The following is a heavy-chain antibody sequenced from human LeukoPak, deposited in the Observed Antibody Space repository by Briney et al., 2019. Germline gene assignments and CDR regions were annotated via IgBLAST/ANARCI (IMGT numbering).Heavy chain of an antibody. CDR1: GYTFTGYY. CDR3: ARWLSWPSHRAFDI. V-gene: IGHV1-2*02. Sequence: GASVKVSCKASGYTFTGYYMHWVRQAPGQGLEWMGWINPNSGGTNYAQKFQGRVTMTRDTSISTAYMELSRLRSDDTAVYYCARWLSWPSHRAFDIWGQGTMVTVSS. CDR2: INPNSGGT. D-gene: IGHD6-13*01. J-gene: IGHJ3*02.